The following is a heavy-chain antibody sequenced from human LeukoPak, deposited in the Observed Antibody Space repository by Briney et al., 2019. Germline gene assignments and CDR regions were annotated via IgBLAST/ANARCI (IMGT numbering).Heavy chain of an antibody. CDR2: IYYSGST. J-gene: IGHJ6*02. Sequence: SETLSLTCTVSGGSISSYYWSWIRQPPGKGLEWIGYIYYSGSTNYNPSLKSRVTISVDTSKNQFSLKLSSVTAADTAVYYCARDRGPSRWTRDHYGMDVWGQGTTVTVSS. CDR1: GGSISSYY. D-gene: IGHD3-10*01. CDR3: ARDRGPSRWTRDHYGMDV. V-gene: IGHV4-59*01.